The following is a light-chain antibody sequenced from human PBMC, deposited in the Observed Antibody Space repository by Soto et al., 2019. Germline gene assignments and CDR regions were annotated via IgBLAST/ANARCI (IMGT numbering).Light chain of an antibody. V-gene: IGKV3-15*01. CDR3: QQYKDWPHT. CDR2: GAS. CDR1: QSVSDY. J-gene: IGKJ1*01. Sequence: ETLMTQSPATLSVSPGERATLSCRASQSVSDYLAWYQQRPGQAPRLLIFGASTRATGFPARFSGSGSGTEFTLTISSLQSEDFAVYYCQQYKDWPHTFGQGTKLDIK.